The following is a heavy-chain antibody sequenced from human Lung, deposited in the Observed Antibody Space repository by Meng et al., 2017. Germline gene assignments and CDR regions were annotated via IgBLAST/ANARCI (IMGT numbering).Heavy chain of an antibody. CDR3: ATGAAAADH. V-gene: IGHV3-15*01. J-gene: IGHJ4*02. D-gene: IGHD6-13*01. CDR2: IKSNSDGGTT. CDR1: GLSFTDAW. Sequence: EVQLVGSGGGLGKPGGSLRLSCVASGLSFTDAWMSWVRQAPGKGLEWVGRIKSNSDGGTTDYAAPVKGRFTISRDDSKNTLYLQMNSLITEDTAVYFCATGAAAADHWGQGTLVTVSS.